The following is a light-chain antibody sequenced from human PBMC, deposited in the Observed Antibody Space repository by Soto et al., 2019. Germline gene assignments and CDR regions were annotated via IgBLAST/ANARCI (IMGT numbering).Light chain of an antibody. CDR1: SSDVGSSNF. Sequence: QSALTQPASVSGSPGQSITFSCTGTSSDVGSSNFVSWYQHHPGKAPKLMIYEGTRRPSGASSRFSGSKSGNTASLTISGLQAEDEADYYCCSYAGGSNVIFGGGTKLTVL. V-gene: IGLV2-23*01. J-gene: IGLJ2*01. CDR3: CSYAGGSNVI. CDR2: EGT.